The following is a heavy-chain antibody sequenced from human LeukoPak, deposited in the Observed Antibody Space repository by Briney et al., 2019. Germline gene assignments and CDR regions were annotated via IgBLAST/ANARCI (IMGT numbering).Heavy chain of an antibody. Sequence: SQTLSLTCTVSGDSLINFYWSWIRQPPGQGVEWIGYIYYSGTTNYNPSLKSRVTMSVDTSKNQFSLKLSSVTAADTAVYYCARGRAGYYYDSSGYYEAFDYWGQGTLVTVSS. CDR3: ARGRAGYYYDSSGYYEAFDY. J-gene: IGHJ4*02. D-gene: IGHD3-22*01. V-gene: IGHV4-59*12. CDR1: GDSLINFY. CDR2: IYYSGTT.